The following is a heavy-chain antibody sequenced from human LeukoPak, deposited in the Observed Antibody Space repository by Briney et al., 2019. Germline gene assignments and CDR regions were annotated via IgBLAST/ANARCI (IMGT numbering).Heavy chain of an antibody. CDR1: GFTFSSYA. V-gene: IGHV3-23*01. CDR2: ISGSGGST. D-gene: IGHD6-19*01. Sequence: GGSLRLSCAASGFTFSSYAMSWVRQAPGKGLEWVSAISGSGGSTYYADSVMGRFTISRDNSKNTLYLQMNSLRAEDTAVYYCAKDGNCASSGCPKMLNYYYGMDVWGQGTTVTVSS. CDR3: AKDGNCASSGCPKMLNYYYGMDV. J-gene: IGHJ6*02.